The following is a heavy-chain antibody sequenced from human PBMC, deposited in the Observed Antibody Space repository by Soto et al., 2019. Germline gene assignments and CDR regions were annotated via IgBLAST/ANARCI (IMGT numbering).Heavy chain of an antibody. V-gene: IGHV1-8*02. Sequence: QVQLMQSGAEVRKPGASVKVSCKASGYTFTDYDINWVRQATGQGLEWLGWMTPKSGYTGYAQKFQGRVTHTRDTSRGHAYMELSSLTSEDTAVYYCTRNLYSTGDFDRWGQGTLVTVSS. CDR2: MTPKSGYT. D-gene: IGHD6-13*01. CDR3: TRNLYSTGDFDR. J-gene: IGHJ4*02. CDR1: GYTFTDYD.